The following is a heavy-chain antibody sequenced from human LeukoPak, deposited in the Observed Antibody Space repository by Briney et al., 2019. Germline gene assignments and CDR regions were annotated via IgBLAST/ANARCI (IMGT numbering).Heavy chain of an antibody. V-gene: IGHV3-74*01. CDR3: AKDKYSPVRSMSEAAYYFDF. CDR2: IKPDGITT. CDR1: GFTFSDYS. J-gene: IGHJ4*02. Sequence: GGSLRLSCAASGFTFSDYSMHWVRQAPGKGLVWVSRIKPDGITTSYADSVKGRFTISRDNSKNTLYLQMNSLRAEDTAVYLCAKDKYSPVRSMSEAAYYFDFWGPGTLVTVSS. D-gene: IGHD6-13*01.